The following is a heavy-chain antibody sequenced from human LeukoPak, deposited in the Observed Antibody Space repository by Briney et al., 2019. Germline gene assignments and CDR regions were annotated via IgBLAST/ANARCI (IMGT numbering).Heavy chain of an antibody. CDR2: ISGSGGST. J-gene: IGHJ4*02. CDR1: GFTFSSYA. CDR3: AKSLLGAVAGFDY. D-gene: IGHD6-19*01. Sequence: GGSLRLSCAASGFTFSSYAMSWVRQAPGKGPEWVSAISGSGGSTYYADSVKDRFTISRDNSKNTLYLQMNSLRAEDTAVYYCAKSLLGAVAGFDYWGQGTLVTVSS. V-gene: IGHV3-23*01.